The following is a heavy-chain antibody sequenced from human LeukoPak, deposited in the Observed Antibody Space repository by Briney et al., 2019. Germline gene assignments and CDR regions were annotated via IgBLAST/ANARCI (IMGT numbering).Heavy chain of an antibody. CDR2: IYTSGRT. Sequence: SETLSLTCTVSGGSINSYYWSWIRQPAGKGLEWIRHIYTSGRTNFNPSLKSRVSMSVDTSKNQFSLKLSSVTAADTAVYYCARRAANYYGMDVWGQGTTVTVSS. CDR1: GGSINSYY. J-gene: IGHJ6*02. V-gene: IGHV4-4*07. D-gene: IGHD6-13*01. CDR3: ARRAANYYGMDV.